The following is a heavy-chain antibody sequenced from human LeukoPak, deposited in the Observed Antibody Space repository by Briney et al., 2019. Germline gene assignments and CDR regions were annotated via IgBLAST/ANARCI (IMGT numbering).Heavy chain of an antibody. CDR1: GFTFSSYA. D-gene: IGHD1-26*01. Sequence: PGGSLRLSCAASGFTFSSYAMTWVRQAPGKGLEWVSGISGSGGSRHYADSVKGRFTISRDNSKNTLYLQMNSLRAEDTAVYYCAKDTYTHSGTYYLYYFDYWGQGTLVTVSS. CDR3: AKDTYTHSGTYYLYYFDY. J-gene: IGHJ4*02. CDR2: ISGSGGSR. V-gene: IGHV3-23*01.